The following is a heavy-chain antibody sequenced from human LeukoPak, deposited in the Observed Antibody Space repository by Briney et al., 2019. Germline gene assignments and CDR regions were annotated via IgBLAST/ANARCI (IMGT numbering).Heavy chain of an antibody. J-gene: IGHJ5*02. V-gene: IGHV3-7*03. CDR1: GFTFSDYW. Sequence: QAGGSLRLSCAASGFTFSDYWMSWVRQAPGKGLEWVATINQDGSEKFYVDSVKGRFTIFRDNAKNSLYLQMNSLRAEDTAVYYCARDYGVAGLFDPWGQGTLVSVS. CDR3: ARDYGVAGLFDP. D-gene: IGHD4-17*01. CDR2: INQDGSEK.